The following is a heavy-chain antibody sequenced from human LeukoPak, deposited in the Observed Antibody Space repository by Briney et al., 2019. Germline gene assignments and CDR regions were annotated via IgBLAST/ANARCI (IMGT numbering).Heavy chain of an antibody. CDR1: GFTFSSYS. J-gene: IGHJ4*02. V-gene: IGHV3-21*01. CDR2: ISSSSSYI. D-gene: IGHD3-10*01. Sequence: GGSLRLSCAASGFTFSSYSMNWDRQAPGKGLEWVSSISSSSSYIYYADSVKGRFTISRDNAKNSLYLQMNSLRAEDTAVYYCARDIYLRYFDYWGQGTLVTVSS. CDR3: ARDIYLRYFDY.